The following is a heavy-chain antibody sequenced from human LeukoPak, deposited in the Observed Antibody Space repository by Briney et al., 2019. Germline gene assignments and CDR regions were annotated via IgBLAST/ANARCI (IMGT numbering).Heavy chain of an antibody. J-gene: IGHJ4*02. CDR3: ARAKYRYCSSTSCYGYFDY. CDR1: GFSFSTYT. D-gene: IGHD2-2*01. V-gene: IGHV3-21*01. Sequence: GRSLRLSCAASGFSFSTYTMHWVRQAPGKGLEWVSSISSSSSYIYYADSVKGRFTISRDNAKNSLYLQMNSLRAEDTAVYYCARAKYRYCSSTSCYGYFDYWGQGTLVTVSS. CDR2: ISSSSSYI.